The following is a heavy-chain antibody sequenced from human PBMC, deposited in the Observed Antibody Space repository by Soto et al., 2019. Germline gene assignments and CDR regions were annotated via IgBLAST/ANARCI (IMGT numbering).Heavy chain of an antibody. D-gene: IGHD2-21*02. CDR2: ISYDGSNK. CDR1: GFTFSSYA. CDR3: ARDLVVTAIQYWFDP. Sequence: GGSLRLSCAASGFTFSSYAMHWVRQAPGKGLEWVAVISYDGSNKYYADSVKGRFTISRDNSKNTLYLQMNSLRAEDTAVYYCARDLVVTAIQYWFDPWGQGTLVTVSS. V-gene: IGHV3-30-3*01. J-gene: IGHJ5*02.